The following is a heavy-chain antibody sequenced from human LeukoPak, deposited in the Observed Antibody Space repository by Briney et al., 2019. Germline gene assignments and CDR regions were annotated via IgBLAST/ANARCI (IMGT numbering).Heavy chain of an antibody. V-gene: IGHV3-48*01. J-gene: IGHJ4*02. CDR1: GFTFSTYS. CDR2: ISSSSSTI. Sequence: GGSLRLSCAASGFTFSTYSLNWVRQAPGKGLEWVSYISSSSSTIYYADSVKGRFTISRDNAKNSLYLQMNSLRAEGTAVYYCARCPYSFGFAPPDYWGQGTLVTVSS. CDR3: ARCPYSFGFAPPDY. D-gene: IGHD5-18*01.